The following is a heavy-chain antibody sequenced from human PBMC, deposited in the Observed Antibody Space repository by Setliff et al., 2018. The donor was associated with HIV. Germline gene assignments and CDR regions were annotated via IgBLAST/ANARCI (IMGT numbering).Heavy chain of an antibody. J-gene: IGHJ4*02. CDR3: ARDRRSIGEPHY. V-gene: IGHV4-34*01. CDR2: INHSGST. D-gene: IGHD1-26*01. Sequence: SETLSLTCAVYGGSFSGYYWAWIRQPPGKGLEWIGEINHSGSTNYNPSLKSRVAMSVDTSKNQFSLQLNSVAATDTAMYYCARDRRSIGEPHYWGQGTLVTVSS. CDR1: GGSFSGYY.